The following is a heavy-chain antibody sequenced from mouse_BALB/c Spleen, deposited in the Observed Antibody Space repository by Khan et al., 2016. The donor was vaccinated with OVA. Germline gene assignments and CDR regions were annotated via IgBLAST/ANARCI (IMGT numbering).Heavy chain of an antibody. D-gene: IGHD1-2*01. V-gene: IGHV1-77*01. J-gene: IGHJ3*01. CDR1: GYTFTDYY. CDR2: ISPGSGDT. Sequence: QVQLKQSGAELARPGASVKLSCKASGYTFTDYYINWVKQRTGQGLEWIGEISPGSGDTYYNAKFKGKATLTADRSTPTAYMQRSSLASEASAVYFCARRNYFGYTFAYWGQGTLVTVSA. CDR3: ARRNYFGYTFAY.